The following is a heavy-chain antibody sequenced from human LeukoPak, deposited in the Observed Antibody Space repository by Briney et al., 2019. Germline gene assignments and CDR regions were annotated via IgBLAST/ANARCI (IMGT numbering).Heavy chain of an antibody. CDR1: GGSTSSNNYY. CDR3: ARREGRLWFHLHY. J-gene: IGHJ4*02. V-gene: IGHV4-39*01. CDR2: IYYSGST. Sequence: PSETLSPTRAVSGGSTSSNNYYLGWIRQPPGKGMEWIGSIYYSGSTYYNPSLKSRVTISADTSKSQFSLKLSSVTAADTAVYYCARREGRLWFHLHYWGQGTLVTVSS. D-gene: IGHD5-18*01.